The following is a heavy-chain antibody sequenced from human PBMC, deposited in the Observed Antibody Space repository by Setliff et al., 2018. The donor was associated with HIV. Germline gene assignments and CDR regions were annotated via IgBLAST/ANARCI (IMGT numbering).Heavy chain of an antibody. CDR2: IYHSGST. V-gene: IGHV4-59*11. D-gene: IGHD3-16*02. CDR3: AKGLSGPFDY. CDR1: GGSISSHY. Sequence: KTSETLSLTCTVSGGSISSHYWSWIRQPPGKGLEWIGYIYHSGSTNYNPSLKSRVTISVDTSKNQFSLNLSSVTAADTAVYYCAKGLSGPFDYWGQGTLVTVSS. J-gene: IGHJ4*02.